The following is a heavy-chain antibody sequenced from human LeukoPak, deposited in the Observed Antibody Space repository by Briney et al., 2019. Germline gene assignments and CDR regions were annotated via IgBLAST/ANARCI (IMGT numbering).Heavy chain of an antibody. CDR3: AKDGYSSGWSYFDY. V-gene: IGHV3-23*01. CDR1: GFTFSSYA. CDR2: ISGSGGST. J-gene: IGHJ4*02. D-gene: IGHD6-19*01. Sequence: GGSLRLSCAASGFTFSSYAMSWVRQSPGKGLEWGSAISGSGGSTYYADSVKVRFTISRDNSKNTLYLQMHSLRAEHTHVYYCAKDGYSSGWSYFDYWGQGTLVTVSS.